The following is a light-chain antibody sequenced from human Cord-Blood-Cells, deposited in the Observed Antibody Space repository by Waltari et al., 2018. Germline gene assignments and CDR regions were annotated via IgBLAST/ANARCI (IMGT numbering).Light chain of an antibody. Sequence: QSALTQPRSVSGSHGKAIPIPCTGTSSDAGGYNFVSWYQQHPGKAPKPMIYDVSKRPLGVPDRFSGSKSGNTASLTISGLQAEDEADYYCCSYAGSWVFGGGTKLTVL. J-gene: IGLJ3*02. CDR3: CSYAGSWV. V-gene: IGLV2-11*01. CDR1: SSDAGGYNF. CDR2: DVS.